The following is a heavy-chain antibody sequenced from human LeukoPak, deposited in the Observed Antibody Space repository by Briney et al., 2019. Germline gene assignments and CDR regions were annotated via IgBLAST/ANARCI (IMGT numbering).Heavy chain of an antibody. V-gene: IGHV3-74*01. CDR3: ARQGSSWYF. CDR2: INSDGSST. Sequence: GGSLRLSCAASGFTFSSYGMSWVRQAPGKGLVWVSRINSDGSSTSYADSVKGRFTISRDNAKNTLYLEMNSLRVEDTAVYYCARQGSSWYFWGQGTLVTVSS. D-gene: IGHD6-13*01. J-gene: IGHJ4*02. CDR1: GFTFSSYG.